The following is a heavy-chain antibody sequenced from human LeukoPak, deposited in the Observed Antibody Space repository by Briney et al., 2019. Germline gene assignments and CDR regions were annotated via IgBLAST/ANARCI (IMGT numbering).Heavy chain of an antibody. CDR1: GFTFSSYS. Sequence: GGSLRLSCAASGFTFSSYSMNWVRQAPGKGLEWVAVISYDGSNKYYADSVKGRFTISRDNSKNTLYLQMNSLRAEDTAVYYCARDSPYSSSWYFDYWGQGTLVTVSS. CDR3: ARDSPYSSSWYFDY. J-gene: IGHJ4*02. V-gene: IGHV3-30*03. CDR2: ISYDGSNK. D-gene: IGHD6-13*01.